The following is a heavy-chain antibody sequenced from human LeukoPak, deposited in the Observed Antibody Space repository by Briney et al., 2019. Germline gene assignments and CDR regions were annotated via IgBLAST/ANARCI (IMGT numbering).Heavy chain of an antibody. CDR3: ARGYYYDSSGYYCRGGVWFDP. CDR2: INHSGST. CDR1: GGSFSGYY. V-gene: IGHV4-34*01. D-gene: IGHD3-22*01. Sequence: SETLSLTCAVYGGSFSGYYWSWIRQPPGKGLEWIGEINHSGSTNYNPSLKSRVTISVDTSKNQFSLKLSSVTAADTAVYYCARGYYYDSSGYYCRGGVWFDPWGQGTLVTVSS. J-gene: IGHJ5*02.